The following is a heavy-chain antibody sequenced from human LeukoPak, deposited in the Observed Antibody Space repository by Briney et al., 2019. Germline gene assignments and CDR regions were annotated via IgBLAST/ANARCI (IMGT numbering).Heavy chain of an antibody. Sequence: NPSETLSLTCTLSGASIRAHFWGWMRQPPGKGLEWIGYIHYSGGTNYNPALKSRATISVDTSKNQFSLKLNSVTAADTAVYYCARDRNPSAGSCSSPGQYYYHMDVWGKGITVTVSS. D-gene: IGHD2-15*01. V-gene: IGHV4-59*11. CDR3: ARDRNPSAGSCSSPGQYYYHMDV. J-gene: IGHJ6*03. CDR2: IHYSGGT. CDR1: GASIRAHF.